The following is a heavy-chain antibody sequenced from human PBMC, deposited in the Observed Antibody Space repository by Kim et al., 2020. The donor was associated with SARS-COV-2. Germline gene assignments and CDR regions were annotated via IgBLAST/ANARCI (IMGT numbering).Heavy chain of an antibody. CDR3: ARPRYCSSTSCYAGWGY. J-gene: IGHJ4*02. V-gene: IGHV3-11*03. CDR2: ISSSSSYT. Sequence: GGSLRLSCAASGFTFSDYYMSWIRQAPGKGLEWVSYISSSSSYTNYADSVKGRFTISRDNAKNSLYLQMNSLRAEDTAVYYCARPRYCSSTSCYAGWGYWGQGTLVTVSS. CDR1: GFTFSDYY. D-gene: IGHD2-2*01.